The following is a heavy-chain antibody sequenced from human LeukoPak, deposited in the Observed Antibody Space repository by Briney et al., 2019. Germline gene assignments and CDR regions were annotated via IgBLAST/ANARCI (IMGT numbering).Heavy chain of an antibody. J-gene: IGHJ4*02. CDR1: GGSISSSSYY. V-gene: IGHV4-39*07. D-gene: IGHD6-19*01. CDR3: ARAYSSGWYYFDY. CDR2: IYYSGST. Sequence: SETLSLTCTVSGGSISSSSYYWGWIRQPPGKGLEWIGSIYYSGSTYYNPSLKSRVTISVDTSKNQFSLKLSSVTAADTAVYYCARAYSSGWYYFDYLGQETLVTVSS.